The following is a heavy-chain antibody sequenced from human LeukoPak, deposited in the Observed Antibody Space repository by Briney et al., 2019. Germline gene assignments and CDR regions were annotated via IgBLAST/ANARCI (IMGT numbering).Heavy chain of an antibody. CDR1: GYTFTGYY. CDR2: INPNSGGT. D-gene: IGHD5-12*01. V-gene: IGHV1-2*06. J-gene: IGHJ4*02. Sequence: GASVKVSCKASGYTFTGYYMHWVRQAPGQGLEWMGRINPNSGGTNYAQKFQGRVTMTRDTSISTAYMELSRLRSDDTAVYYCARENGGYSGYDNSFDYWGQGTLVTVSS. CDR3: ARENGGYSGYDNSFDY.